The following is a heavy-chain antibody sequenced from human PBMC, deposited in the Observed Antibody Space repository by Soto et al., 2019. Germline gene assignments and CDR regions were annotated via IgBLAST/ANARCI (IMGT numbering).Heavy chain of an antibody. CDR3: ARPHFD. Sequence: QPPGKGLEWIGENFHGGSTDYSPSLKSRVTISVDTSKNQFSLELSSVTDADTAVYYCARPHFD. J-gene: IGHJ3*01. V-gene: IGHV4-34*12. CDR2: NFHGGST.